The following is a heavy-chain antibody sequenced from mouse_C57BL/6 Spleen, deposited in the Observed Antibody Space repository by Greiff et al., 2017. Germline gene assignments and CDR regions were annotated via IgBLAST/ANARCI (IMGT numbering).Heavy chain of an antibody. Sequence: QVQLQQSGAELVKPGASVKISCKASGYAFSSHWMNWVKQRPGKGLEWIGQIYPGDGDTNYNGKFKGKATLTADKSSSTAYMQLSSLTSEDSAVYFCARNDYDPYAMDYWGQGTSVTVSS. CDR1: GYAFSSHW. CDR2: IYPGDGDT. J-gene: IGHJ4*01. D-gene: IGHD2-4*01. CDR3: ARNDYDPYAMDY. V-gene: IGHV1-80*01.